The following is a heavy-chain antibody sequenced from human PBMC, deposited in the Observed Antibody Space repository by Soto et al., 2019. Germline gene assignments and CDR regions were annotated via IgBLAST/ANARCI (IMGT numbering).Heavy chain of an antibody. J-gene: IGHJ4*02. V-gene: IGHV4-34*01. Sequence: PSETLSLTCAVDGGSFSGYYWSWIRQPPGKGLEWIGEINHSGSTNYNPSLKSRVTISVDTSKNQFSLKLSSVTAADTAVYYCARFGYSHGSTFDYWGQGTLVTVSS. D-gene: IGHD5-18*01. CDR2: INHSGST. CDR3: ARFGYSHGSTFDY. CDR1: GGSFSGYY.